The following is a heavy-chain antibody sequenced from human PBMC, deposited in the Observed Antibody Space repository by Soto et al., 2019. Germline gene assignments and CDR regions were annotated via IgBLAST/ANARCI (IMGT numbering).Heavy chain of an antibody. V-gene: IGHV5-51*01. D-gene: IGHD6-6*01. CDR2: IYPGDSDT. Sequence: PGESLKISCKGSGYSFTSYWIGWVRQMPGKGLEWMGIIYPGDSDTRYSPSFQGQVTISADKSISTAYLQWSSLKASDTAMYYCARQSIAARGYYYYGMDVWGQGTTVTVSS. CDR3: ARQSIAARGYYYYGMDV. CDR1: GYSFTSYW. J-gene: IGHJ6*02.